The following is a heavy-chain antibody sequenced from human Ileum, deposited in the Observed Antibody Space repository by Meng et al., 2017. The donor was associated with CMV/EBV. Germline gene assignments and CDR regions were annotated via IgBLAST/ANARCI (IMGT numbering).Heavy chain of an antibody. CDR3: ARGDVTTWNCHY. D-gene: IGHD4-17*01. J-gene: IGHJ4*02. CDR2: ILPIFGTP. V-gene: IGHV1-69*12. CDR1: RDSFNTYP. Sequence: QVQLMQSGAGVRKPGSSVKVSCKASRDSFNTYPISWVRQAPGQGLEWMGGILPIFGTPNYAQKFQGRVTITADESTSTVYMELISLKSEDTAMYYCARGDVTTWNCHYWGPGTLVTVSS.